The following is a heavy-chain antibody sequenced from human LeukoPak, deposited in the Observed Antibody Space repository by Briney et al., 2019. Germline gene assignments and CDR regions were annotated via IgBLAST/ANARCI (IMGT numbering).Heavy chain of an antibody. D-gene: IGHD2-15*01. CDR2: VYTSGST. Sequence: SETLALTCTVSGGSISSYNYSWAWIRQPTGKVLEWIGRVYTSGSTNYNPPLKGRVTISVDSSKNLFSLKQSSVTAADSAVYFSARGRYCSGGSCYPFDYWGQGTLVTVSS. CDR3: ARGRYCSGGSCYPFDY. J-gene: IGHJ4*02. CDR1: GGSISSYNYS. V-gene: IGHV4-61*02.